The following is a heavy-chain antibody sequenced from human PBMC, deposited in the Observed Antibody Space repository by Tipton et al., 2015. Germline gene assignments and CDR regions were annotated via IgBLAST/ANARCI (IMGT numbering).Heavy chain of an antibody. CDR2: INHSGST. D-gene: IGHD2-2*01. Sequence: GLVKPSETLSLTCGVYGESFSAFYWNWIRQPPGGGLEWIGEINHSGSTTHNPSLKSRVTMSVDTSKNQISLKLISVTAADTAIYYCARGNANSSTWHFNYWGQGSMVTVSS. V-gene: IGHV4-34*10. CDR3: ARGNANSSTWHFNY. J-gene: IGHJ4*02. CDR1: GESFSAFY.